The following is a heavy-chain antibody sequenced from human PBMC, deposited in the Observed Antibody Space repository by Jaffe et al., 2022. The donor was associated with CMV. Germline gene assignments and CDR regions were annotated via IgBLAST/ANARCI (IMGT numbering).Heavy chain of an antibody. D-gene: IGHD1-7*01. V-gene: IGHV3-7*03. CDR3: ATSTTPASGGDAFNL. CDR2: IKQDGSER. CDR1: GFIFRNYW. J-gene: IGHJ3*01. Sequence: EEQLVESGGDLVQPGGSLRLSCAASGFIFRNYWMSWVRQAPGKELEWLGHIKQDGSERFYMDSVRGRFTISRDNGKNSLFLQMDSLRAEDTAMYYCATSTTPASGGDAFNLWGQGTMVTVSS.